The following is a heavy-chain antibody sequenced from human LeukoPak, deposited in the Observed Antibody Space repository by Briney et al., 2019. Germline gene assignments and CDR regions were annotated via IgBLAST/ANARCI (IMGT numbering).Heavy chain of an antibody. J-gene: IGHJ6*02. V-gene: IGHV4-59*08. CDR2: TYYSGST. CDR3: ARQGARFGELLSFYAMDV. D-gene: IGHD3-10*01. Sequence: SQTLSLTCTVSGGSISSYPWNWIRQPPGKGLEWVGTTYYSGSTNYNPSLKSRVTISPDTSKNQFSLRLSSVTAADTAVYYCARQGARFGELLSFYAMDVWGQGTTVTVSS. CDR1: GGSISSYP.